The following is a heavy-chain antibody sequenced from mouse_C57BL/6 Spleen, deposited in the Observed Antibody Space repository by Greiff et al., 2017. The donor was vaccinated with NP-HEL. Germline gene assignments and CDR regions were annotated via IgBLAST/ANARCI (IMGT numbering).Heavy chain of an antibody. CDR2: IYPGDGDT. CDR3: ARDYGSPSYFDV. Sequence: QVQLKQSGAELVKPGASVKISCEASGYAFSSYWMNWVKQRPGKGLEWIGQIYPGDGDTNYNGKFKGKATLTADKSSSTAYMQLSSLTSEDSAVYFCARDYGSPSYFDVWGTGTTVTVSS. J-gene: IGHJ1*03. D-gene: IGHD1-1*01. CDR1: GYAFSSYW. V-gene: IGHV1-80*01.